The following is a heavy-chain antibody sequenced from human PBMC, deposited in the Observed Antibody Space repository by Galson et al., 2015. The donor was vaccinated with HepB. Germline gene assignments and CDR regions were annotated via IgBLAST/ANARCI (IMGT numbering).Heavy chain of an antibody. CDR3: ARDAGDYVWGNYRS. V-gene: IGHV1-69*06. J-gene: IGHJ5*02. D-gene: IGHD3-16*02. CDR2: IIPIFSTG. CDR1: GGNFSSHA. Sequence: SVKVSCKASGGNFSSHAISWVRQVSGQGLEWMGGIIPIFSTGIYAQRFQGRVSIIADKSTSTVYMEVGSLRSEDTAVYYCARDAGDYVWGNYRSWGQGTLVTVSS.